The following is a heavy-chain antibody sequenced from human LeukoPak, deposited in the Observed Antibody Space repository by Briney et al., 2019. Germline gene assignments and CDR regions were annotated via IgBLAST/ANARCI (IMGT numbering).Heavy chain of an antibody. CDR1: GGSFSGYY. CDR3: ARYCSSTSCYWVSAFDI. CDR2: INHSGST. Sequence: TSETLSLTCAVYGGSFSGYYWSWIRQPPGKGLEWIGEINHSGSTNYNPSLKSRVTISVDTSKNQFSLKLSSVTAADTAVYYCARYCSSTSCYWVSAFDIWGQGTMVTVSS. J-gene: IGHJ3*02. D-gene: IGHD2-2*01. V-gene: IGHV4-34*01.